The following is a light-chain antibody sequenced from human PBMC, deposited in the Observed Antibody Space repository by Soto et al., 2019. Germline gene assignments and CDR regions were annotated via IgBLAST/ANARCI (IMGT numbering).Light chain of an antibody. CDR1: QTGSNSY. CDR3: QQYGYPQWT. Sequence: IVLTQSPGALSLSPVERATLSCRASQTGSNSYLAWYQQKSGQAPRLLIYGVSTRATGIPDRFSGSGSETEFALAISRLEPEDFPVDICQQYGYPQWTVVPRTKVDIK. J-gene: IGKJ1*01. CDR2: GVS. V-gene: IGKV3-20*01.